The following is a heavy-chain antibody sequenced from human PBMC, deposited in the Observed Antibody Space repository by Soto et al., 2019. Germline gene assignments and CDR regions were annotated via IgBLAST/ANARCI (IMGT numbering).Heavy chain of an antibody. CDR3: ARDYSGYTSPDYYYYGMDV. CDR1: GYTFTGYY. J-gene: IGHJ6*02. Sequence: ASVKVSCKASGYTFTGYYMHWVRQAPGQGLERMGWINPNSGGTNYAQKFQGRVTMTRDTSISTAYMELSRLRSDDTAVYYCARDYSGYTSPDYYYYGMDVWGQGTTVTVYS. D-gene: IGHD5-12*01. V-gene: IGHV1-2*02. CDR2: INPNSGGT.